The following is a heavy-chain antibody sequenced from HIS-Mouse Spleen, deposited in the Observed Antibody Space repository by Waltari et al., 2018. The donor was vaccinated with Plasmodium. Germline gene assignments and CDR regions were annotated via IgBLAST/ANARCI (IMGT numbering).Heavy chain of an antibody. CDR3: ARLLPWVHGHFDY. Sequence: QVQLVQSGAEGKRPGASVKVSCKASGYTFSSYGISWVRQAPGQGCEWMGWISGYKVNTNYAQKVQGRVTMTTDPSTSTAYMELRSLRSDDTAVYYCARLLPWVHGHFDYWGQGTLVTVSS. V-gene: IGHV1-18*01. CDR1: GYTFSSYG. J-gene: IGHJ4*02. D-gene: IGHD1-26*01. CDR2: ISGYKVNT.